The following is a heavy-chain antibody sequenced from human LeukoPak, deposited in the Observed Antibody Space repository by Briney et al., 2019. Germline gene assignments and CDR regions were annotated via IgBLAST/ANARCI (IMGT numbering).Heavy chain of an antibody. V-gene: IGHV4-34*01. CDR3: ARQTVYYGSGSLWGNYYYYYMDV. Sequence: PSETLSLTCAVYGGSFSGYYWSWIRQPPGKGLEWIGEINHSGSTNYNPSLKSRVTISVDTSKNQFSLKLSSVTAADTAVYYCARQTVYYGSGSLWGNYYYYYMDVWGKGTTVTISS. D-gene: IGHD3-10*01. CDR1: GGSFSGYY. CDR2: INHSGST. J-gene: IGHJ6*03.